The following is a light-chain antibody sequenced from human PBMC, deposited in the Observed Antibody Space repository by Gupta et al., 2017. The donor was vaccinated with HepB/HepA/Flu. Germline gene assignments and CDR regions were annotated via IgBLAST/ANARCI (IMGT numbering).Light chain of an antibody. CDR3: QQYKIWPPDS. CDR2: SAS. Sequence: EIVMTQSPATVSVSPGERVTLSCRASQSIASNLAWYQQRPGQAPRLLIYSASTRAAGIPARFSGSGSGTEFTLTISSLQSEDFGFYYCQQYKIWPPDSFGWGTKLAIK. CDR1: QSIASN. J-gene: IGKJ2*03. V-gene: IGKV3-15*01.